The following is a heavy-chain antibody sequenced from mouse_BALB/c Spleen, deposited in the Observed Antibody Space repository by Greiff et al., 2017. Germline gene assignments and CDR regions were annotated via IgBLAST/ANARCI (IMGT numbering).Heavy chain of an antibody. Sequence: VQLQQSGPELVKPGASVKISCKASGYSFTGYFMNWVMQSHGKSLEWIGRINPYNGDTFYNQKFKGKATLTVDKSSSTAHMELRSLASEDSAVYYCAGEEYMYANGALDYWGQGTPVTVSA. CDR3: AGEEYMYANGALDY. CDR2: INPYNGDT. D-gene: IGHD2-14*01. J-gene: IGHJ4*01. V-gene: IGHV1-20*02. CDR1: GYSFTGYF.